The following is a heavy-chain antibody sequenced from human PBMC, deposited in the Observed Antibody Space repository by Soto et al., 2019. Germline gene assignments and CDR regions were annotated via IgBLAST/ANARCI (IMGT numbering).Heavy chain of an antibody. CDR3: ASGWSGYYGYDWFDP. V-gene: IGHV4-39*01. Sequence: SETLSLTCTVSGGSISSGSYYWGWIRQPPGKGLEWIGSIYYSGSTYYNPPLKSRVTISVDTSKNQFSLKLSSVTAADTAVYYCASGWSGYYGYDWFDPWGQGTLVTVSS. J-gene: IGHJ5*02. D-gene: IGHD3-3*01. CDR1: GGSISSGSYY. CDR2: IYYSGST.